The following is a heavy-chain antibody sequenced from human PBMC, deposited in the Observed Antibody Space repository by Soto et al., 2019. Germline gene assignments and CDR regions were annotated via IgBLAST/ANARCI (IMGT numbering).Heavy chain of an antibody. J-gene: IGHJ4*02. V-gene: IGHV4-38-2*01. CDR1: GDSIIGIYH. D-gene: IGHD3-3*01. CDR2: IYHTGTT. Sequence: SETLSLTCAVSGDSIIGIYHWAWIRQSPGRGLEWIASIYHTGTTYYTPSLESRVTISVDTSKNQFSLRLSSVTAADSAVYYCARDNNDFWSLYPLAFDYWGQGALVTVSS. CDR3: ARDNNDFWSLYPLAFDY.